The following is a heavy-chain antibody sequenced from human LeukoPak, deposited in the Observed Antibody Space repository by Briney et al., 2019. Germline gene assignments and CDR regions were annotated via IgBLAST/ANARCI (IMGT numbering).Heavy chain of an antibody. CDR3: ARIAVAGSYCYYGMDV. D-gene: IGHD6-19*01. CDR2: ISVYNGNT. Sequence: GASVKVSCKASGYTLTNYYISWVRQAPGQGLEWMGWISVYNGNTDYAQKLQGRVTMTTDTSTGTAYMELRSLRSDDTAVYYCARIAVAGSYCYYGMDVWGQGTTVTVSS. V-gene: IGHV1-18*01. CDR1: GYTLTNYY. J-gene: IGHJ6*02.